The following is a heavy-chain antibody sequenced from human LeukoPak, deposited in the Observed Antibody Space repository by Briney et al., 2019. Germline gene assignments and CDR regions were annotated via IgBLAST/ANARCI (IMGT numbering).Heavy chain of an antibody. CDR2: ISYDGSNK. CDR3: ARDGMVVTTVTIPHYYYYGMDV. J-gene: IGHJ6*02. CDR1: GFTFSSYA. Sequence: GRSLRLSCAASGFTFSSYAMHWVRQAPGKGLEWVAVISYDGSNKYYADSVKGRFTISRDNSKNTLYLQVNSLRAEDTAVYYCARDGMVVTTVTIPHYYYYGMDVWGQGTTVTVSS. V-gene: IGHV3-30*04. D-gene: IGHD4-17*01.